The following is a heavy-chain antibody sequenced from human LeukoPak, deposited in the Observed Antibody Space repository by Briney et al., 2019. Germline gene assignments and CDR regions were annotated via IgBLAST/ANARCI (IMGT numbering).Heavy chain of an antibody. J-gene: IGHJ4*02. V-gene: IGHV3-66*02. D-gene: IGHD1-1*01. CDR2: IHSGGTT. Sequence: GGSLRLSCAASGFTVSARYMNWVRQAPGKGLEWLSVIHSGGTTDYTDSVRGRFTIFRDNSKNILYLQMNSLTTEDTAVYYCARSWDERLNFDYWGQGTLVTVSS. CDR3: ARSWDERLNFDY. CDR1: GFTVSARY.